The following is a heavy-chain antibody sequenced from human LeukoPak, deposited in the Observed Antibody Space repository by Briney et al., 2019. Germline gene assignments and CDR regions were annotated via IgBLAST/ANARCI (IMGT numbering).Heavy chain of an antibody. CDR3: GRVGGRSKAAKGDAFDI. CDR1: GFTFSSYS. V-gene: IGHV3-21*01. D-gene: IGHD6-6*01. J-gene: IGHJ3*02. CDR2: ISSSSSYI. Sequence: GGSLRLSCAASGFTFSSYSMNWVRQAPGKGLEWVSSISSSSSYIYYADSVKGRFTISRDNAKYSLYLQMNSLRAEDTAVYYCGRVGGRSKAAKGDAFDIWGQGTMVVVSS.